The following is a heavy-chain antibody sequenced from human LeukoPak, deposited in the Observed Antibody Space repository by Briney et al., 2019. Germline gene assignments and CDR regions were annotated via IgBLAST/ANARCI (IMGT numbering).Heavy chain of an antibody. D-gene: IGHD1-14*01. J-gene: IGHJ4*02. Sequence: SETLSLTCTVSGGYISSSSYYWGWIRQPPGKGLEWIGSIYYSGSTYYNPSLKSRVTISVDTSKNQFSLKLSSVTAADTAVYYCGSRWNQRPGRFDYWGQGTLVTVSS. CDR2: IYYSGST. CDR3: GSRWNQRPGRFDY. V-gene: IGHV4-39*01. CDR1: GGYISSSSYY.